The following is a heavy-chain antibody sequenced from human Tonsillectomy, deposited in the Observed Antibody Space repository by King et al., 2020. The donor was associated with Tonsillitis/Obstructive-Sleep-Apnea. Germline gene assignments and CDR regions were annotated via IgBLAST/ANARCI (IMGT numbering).Heavy chain of an antibody. V-gene: IGHV3-30*18. CDR2: ISFDGSNK. J-gene: IGHJ4*02. D-gene: IGHD5-18*01. CDR3: AKESVGGYSYGYLDY. Sequence: VQLVESGGGVVQPGRSLRLSCAASGFTFSSYGMHWVRQAPGKGLEWVAVISFDGSNKYYADSVKGRFTISRDNSKNTLYLQMNSLRAEDTAVYYCAKESVGGYSYGYLDYWGQGTLVTVSS. CDR1: GFTFSSYG.